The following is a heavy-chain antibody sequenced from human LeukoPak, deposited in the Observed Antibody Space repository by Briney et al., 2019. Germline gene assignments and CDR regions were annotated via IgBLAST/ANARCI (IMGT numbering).Heavy chain of an antibody. CDR1: GYIFTNYA. D-gene: IGHD1-14*01. CDR2: INTNSGDP. CDR3: ARVGAEIIVPADY. J-gene: IGHJ4*02. V-gene: IGHV7-4-1*02. Sequence: ASVNVSCKASGYIFTNYAVSWVRQAPGQGLQWLGWINTNSGDPTYAHDFTGRFVFSLDTSVSTAYLQISRLKAEDTAVYYCARVGAEIIVPADYWGQGTLITVSS.